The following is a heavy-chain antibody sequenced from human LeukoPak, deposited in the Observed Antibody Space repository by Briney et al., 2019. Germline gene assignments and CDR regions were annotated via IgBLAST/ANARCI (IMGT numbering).Heavy chain of an antibody. CDR3: AKGKWLVPHYFDY. CDR2: ISGSGGST. Sequence: ETLSLTCTVSGYFSTAYYWGWIRQPPGKGLEWVSAISGSGGSTYYADSVKGRFTISRDNSKNTLYLQMNSLRAEDTAVYYCAKGKWLVPHYFDYWGQGTLVTVSS. V-gene: IGHV3-23*01. D-gene: IGHD6-19*01. J-gene: IGHJ4*02. CDR1: GYFSTAYY.